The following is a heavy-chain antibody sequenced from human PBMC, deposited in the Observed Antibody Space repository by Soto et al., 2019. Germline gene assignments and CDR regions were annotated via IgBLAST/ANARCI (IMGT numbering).Heavy chain of an antibody. J-gene: IGHJ3*02. CDR3: ARGLLWFGDPRGAFDI. Sequence: ASVKVSCKASGYTLTRYDINCERHGTGPGLEWMGWMNPNSGNTGYAQKFQGRVTMTRNTSISTAYMELSSLRSEDTAVYYCARGLLWFGDPRGAFDIWGQGTMVTVSS. D-gene: IGHD3-10*01. V-gene: IGHV1-8*01. CDR1: GYTLTRYD. CDR2: MNPNSGNT.